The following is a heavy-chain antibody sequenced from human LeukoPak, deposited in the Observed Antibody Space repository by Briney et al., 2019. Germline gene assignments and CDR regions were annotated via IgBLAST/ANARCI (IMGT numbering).Heavy chain of an antibody. J-gene: IGHJ5*02. Sequence: GGSLRLCCAASGFTFSSYGMHWVRQAPGKGLEWVAFIRYDGSNKYYADSVKGRFTISRDNSKNTLYLQMNSLRAEDTAVYYCAKDLYCSSTSCSEASWGQGTLVTVSS. D-gene: IGHD2-2*01. CDR1: GFTFSSYG. V-gene: IGHV3-30*02. CDR2: IRYDGSNK. CDR3: AKDLYCSSTSCSEAS.